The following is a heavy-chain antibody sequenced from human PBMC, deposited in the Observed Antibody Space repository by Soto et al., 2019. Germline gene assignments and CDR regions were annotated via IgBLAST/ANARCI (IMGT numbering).Heavy chain of an antibody. V-gene: IGHV3-23*01. D-gene: IGHD6-25*01. CDR2: ISGTGGTT. Sequence: ESGGGLVQPGGSLRLSCAASGFTFSSYAMSWVRQAPGKGLEWVSAISGTGGTTYYADSVKGRFTISRDNSRNTLHLQMNRLRAEDTAIYYCAKFFVETGGSSGWPWSFHFWGQGTLVTVSS. CDR3: AKFFVETGGSSGWPWSFHF. CDR1: GFTFSSYA. J-gene: IGHJ4*02.